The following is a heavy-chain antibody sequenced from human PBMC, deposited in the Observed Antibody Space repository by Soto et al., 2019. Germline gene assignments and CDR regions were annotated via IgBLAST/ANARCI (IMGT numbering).Heavy chain of an antibody. V-gene: IGHV3-23*01. D-gene: IGHD5-18*01. Sequence: EVQLLESGGGLVQPGGSLRLSCAASGFTFSSYAMSWVRQAPGKGLEWVSAISGSGGSTYYAYSVKGRFTISRDNSKNTLYMQMNSLRAEDTAVYYCAKDGYSYPMKFQHWGQGTLVTVSS. CDR3: AKDGYSYPMKFQH. CDR2: ISGSGGST. CDR1: GFTFSSYA. J-gene: IGHJ1*01.